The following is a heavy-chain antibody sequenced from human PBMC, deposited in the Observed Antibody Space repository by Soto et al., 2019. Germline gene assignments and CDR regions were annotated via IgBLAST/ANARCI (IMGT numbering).Heavy chain of an antibody. Sequence: PSETLSLTCTVSGGSISSYYWSWIRQPPGKGLEWIGYIYYSGSTNYNPSLKSRVTISVDTSKNQFSLKLSSVTAADTAVYYCARGARGDWDYWGQGTLVTVSS. V-gene: IGHV4-59*01. CDR1: GGSISSYY. J-gene: IGHJ4*02. CDR2: IYYSGST. D-gene: IGHD2-21*02. CDR3: ARGARGDWDY.